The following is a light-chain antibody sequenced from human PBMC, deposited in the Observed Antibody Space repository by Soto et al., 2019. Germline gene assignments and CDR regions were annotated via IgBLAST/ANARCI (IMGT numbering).Light chain of an antibody. CDR2: DAS. Sequence: EIVLTQSPATLSLSPGERATLSCRASQSVSSYLAWYQQQPGQAPRLLIYDASNRATGIPARFSGSGSGTDVTLTISSLEPEDFAVYYCQQRSNWPRSFTFGPGTKVHI. J-gene: IGKJ3*01. CDR1: QSVSSY. CDR3: QQRSNWPRSFT. V-gene: IGKV3-11*01.